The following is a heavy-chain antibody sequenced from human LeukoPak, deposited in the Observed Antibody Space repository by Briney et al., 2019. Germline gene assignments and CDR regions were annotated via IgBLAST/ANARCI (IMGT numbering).Heavy chain of an antibody. V-gene: IGHV1-2*04. CDR2: INPNSGST. D-gene: IGHD4-17*01. Sequence: ASVKVSCKASGYTFTGYYMHWVRQAPGQGLEWMGWINPNSGSTNYAQKFQGWVTMTRDTSISTAYMELSRLRSDDTAVYYCARGPGPYGAWGYYFDYWGQGTLVTVSS. CDR1: GYTFTGYY. J-gene: IGHJ4*02. CDR3: ARGPGPYGAWGYYFDY.